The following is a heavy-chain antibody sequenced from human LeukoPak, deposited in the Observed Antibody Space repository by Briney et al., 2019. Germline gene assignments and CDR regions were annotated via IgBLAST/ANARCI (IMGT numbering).Heavy chain of an antibody. CDR3: ASDGGPFDH. CDR2: IKQHGTEK. D-gene: IGHD3-16*01. Sequence: PGGSLRPSCTASGIMFSGYWMSWVRQAPGKGLEWVANIKQHGTEKYYVDSVKGRFTISRDDAKKSVYLQMNSLRVEDTAVYYCASDGGPFDHWGQGILVTVAS. CDR1: GIMFSGYW. V-gene: IGHV3-7*01. J-gene: IGHJ4*02.